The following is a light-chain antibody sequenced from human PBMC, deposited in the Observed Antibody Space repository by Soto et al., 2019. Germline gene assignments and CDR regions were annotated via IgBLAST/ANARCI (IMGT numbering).Light chain of an antibody. V-gene: IGLV1-44*01. Sequence: QSVLTQPPSASGTPGQRVTISCSGSSSNIGSNTVNWYQQLPRTAPKLLIYSNDQRPSVVPDRFSGSKSGTSASLAISGLQSADEADYYCAAWDGSLNGHVVFGGGTKLTVL. CDR2: SND. J-gene: IGLJ2*01. CDR1: SSNIGSNT. CDR3: AAWDGSLNGHVV.